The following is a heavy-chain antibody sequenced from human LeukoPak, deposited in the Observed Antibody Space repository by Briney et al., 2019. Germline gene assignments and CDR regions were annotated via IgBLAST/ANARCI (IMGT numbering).Heavy chain of an antibody. CDR1: GFTFSSYG. J-gene: IGHJ4*02. Sequence: PGRSLRLSCAASGFTFSSYGMHWVRQAPGKGLEWVAVISYDGSNKYYAGSVKGRFTISRDNSKNTLYLQMNSLRAEDTAVYYCAKVMGYYDSSGYHDYWGQGTLVTVSS. V-gene: IGHV3-30*18. CDR3: AKVMGYYDSSGYHDY. CDR2: ISYDGSNK. D-gene: IGHD3-22*01.